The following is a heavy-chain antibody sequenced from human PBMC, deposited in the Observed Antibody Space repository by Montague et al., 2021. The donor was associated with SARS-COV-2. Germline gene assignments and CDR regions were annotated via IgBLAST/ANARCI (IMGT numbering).Heavy chain of an antibody. D-gene: IGHD2-15*01. J-gene: IGHJ5*02. CDR3: ARSRYCIGGTCYSGFDP. Sequence: TGRSYYSPSLKSPVTISVDTSTNQFSLRLSSVTAADTAVYYCARSRYCIGGTCYSGFDPWRQGTLVTVS. CDR2: TGRS. V-gene: IGHV4-39*01.